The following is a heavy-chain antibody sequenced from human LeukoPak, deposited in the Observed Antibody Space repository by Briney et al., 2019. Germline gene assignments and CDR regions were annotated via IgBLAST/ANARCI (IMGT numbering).Heavy chain of an antibody. V-gene: IGHV3-23*01. CDR2: ISGSGGST. Sequence: GGSLRLSCAASGFTFSSYAMSWVRQAPGKGLEWVSAISGSGGSTYYADSVKGRFTISRDNSKNTLYLQMNSLRAEDTAVYYRASPAPGYSSGWSPYYFDYWGQGTLVTVSS. CDR1: GFTFSSYA. D-gene: IGHD6-19*01. CDR3: ASPAPGYSSGWSPYYFDY. J-gene: IGHJ4*02.